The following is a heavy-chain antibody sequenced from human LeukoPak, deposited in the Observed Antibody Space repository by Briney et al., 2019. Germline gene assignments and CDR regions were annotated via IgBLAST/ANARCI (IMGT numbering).Heavy chain of an antibody. V-gene: IGHV1-46*01. J-gene: IGHJ4*02. CDR3: SSDGYSSGWYVLDY. D-gene: IGHD6-19*01. CDR1: GYTFISYY. CDR2: INPGGGST. Sequence: ASVKVSCKASGYTFISYYMHWVRQAPGQGLEWMGIINPGGGSTSYAQKFQGRVTMTRDTSTSTVYMELSSLRSEDTAVYYCSSDGYSSGWYVLDYWGQGTLVTVSS.